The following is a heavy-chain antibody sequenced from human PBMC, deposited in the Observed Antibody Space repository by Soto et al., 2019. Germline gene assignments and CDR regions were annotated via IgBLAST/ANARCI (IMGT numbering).Heavy chain of an antibody. CDR1: GDSISSYY. Sequence: TLSLTCTVSGDSISSYYWSWIRQPPGKELEWIGYIYYSGSTNYNPSLKSRVTISADTSKNQFSLKLRSVTAADTAVYYCARGAIAAQAFDSWGQGTLVT. CDR2: IYYSGST. V-gene: IGHV4-59*13. CDR3: ARGAIAAQAFDS. J-gene: IGHJ4*02. D-gene: IGHD6-13*01.